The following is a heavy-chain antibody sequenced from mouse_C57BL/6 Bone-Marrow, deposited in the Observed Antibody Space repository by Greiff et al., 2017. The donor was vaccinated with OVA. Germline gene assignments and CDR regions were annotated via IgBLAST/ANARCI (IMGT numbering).Heavy chain of an antibody. CDR1: GYSITSGYY. CDR2: ISYDGSN. D-gene: IGHD2-3*01. V-gene: IGHV3-6*01. Sequence: VQLKESGPGLVKPSQSLSLTCSVTGYSITSGYYWNWIRQFPGNKLEWMGYISYDGSNNYNPTLKNRITITRDTSKNQFFLKLKSVTTEDTATYYCAREQDGYYEGFAYWGQGTLVTVSA. J-gene: IGHJ3*01. CDR3: AREQDGYYEGFAY.